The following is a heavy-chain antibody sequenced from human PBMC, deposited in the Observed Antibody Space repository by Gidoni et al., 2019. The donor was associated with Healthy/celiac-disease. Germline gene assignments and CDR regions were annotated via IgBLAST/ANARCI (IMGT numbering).Heavy chain of an antibody. CDR1: GGSISSSSYY. V-gene: IGHV4-39*01. J-gene: IGHJ4*02. D-gene: IGHD1-7*01. Sequence: HLQLQESGPGLVKPSETLSLTCTVSGGSISSSSYYWGWIRQPPGKGLEWIGSIYYSGSTYYNPSLKRRVTISVDTSKNQFSLKLSSVTAADTAVYYCARPRGRGTTLAFDYWGQGTLVTVSS. CDR2: IYYSGST. CDR3: ARPRGRGTTLAFDY.